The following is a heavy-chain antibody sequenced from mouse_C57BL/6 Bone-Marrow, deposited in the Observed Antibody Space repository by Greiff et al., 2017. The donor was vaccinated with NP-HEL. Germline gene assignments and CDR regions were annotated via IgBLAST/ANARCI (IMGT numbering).Heavy chain of an antibody. CDR1: GYTFTEYT. Sequence: QVQLKESGAELVKPGASVKLSCKASGYTFTEYTIHWVKQRPGQGLEWIGWLYPGSGSIQYNEKFKDKATLTADKSSSTVYMELSRLTSEDSAVYFCARHEGVTGTFAFWGQGTLVTVSA. D-gene: IGHD4-1*01. CDR3: ARHEGVTGTFAF. J-gene: IGHJ3*01. CDR2: LYPGSGSI. V-gene: IGHV1-62-2*01.